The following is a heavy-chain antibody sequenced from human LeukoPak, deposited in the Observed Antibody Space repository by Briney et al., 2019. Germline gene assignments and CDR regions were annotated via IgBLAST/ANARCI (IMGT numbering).Heavy chain of an antibody. Sequence: SVKVSCKASGGTFSSYAISWVRQAPGQGLEWMGGIIPIFGTANYAQKFQGRVTITTDESTSTAYMELSSLRSEDTAVYYCARDPLGITGPFDPWGQGTLVTVSS. V-gene: IGHV1-69*05. CDR3: ARDPLGITGPFDP. J-gene: IGHJ5*02. D-gene: IGHD1-20*01. CDR1: GGTFSSYA. CDR2: IIPIFGTA.